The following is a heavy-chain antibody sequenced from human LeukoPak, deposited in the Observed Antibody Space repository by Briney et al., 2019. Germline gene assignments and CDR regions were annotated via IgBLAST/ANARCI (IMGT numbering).Heavy chain of an antibody. V-gene: IGHV4-34*01. CDR2: INHSGST. CDR3: ARDRGWFDP. J-gene: IGHJ5*02. Sequence: SETLSLTCAVYGGSFSGYYWSWIRQPPGKGLEWIGEINHSGSTNYNPSLKSRVTISVDRANNQFSLKLSSVTAADTAVYYCARDRGWFDPWGQGTLATVSS. CDR1: GGSFSGYY.